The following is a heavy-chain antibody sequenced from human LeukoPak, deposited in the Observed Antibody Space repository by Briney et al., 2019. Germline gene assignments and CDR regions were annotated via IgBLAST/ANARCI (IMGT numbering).Heavy chain of an antibody. Sequence: PSETQSLTCTVSGGSISSYYWSWIRQPPGKGLEWIGYIYYSGSTNYNPSLKSRVTISVDTSKNQFSLKLSSVTAADTAVYYCARDRGGYNEWPSSAFDIWGQGTMVTVSS. CDR3: ARDRGGYNEWPSSAFDI. CDR1: GGSISSYY. V-gene: IGHV4-59*01. CDR2: IYYSGST. D-gene: IGHD5-24*01. J-gene: IGHJ3*02.